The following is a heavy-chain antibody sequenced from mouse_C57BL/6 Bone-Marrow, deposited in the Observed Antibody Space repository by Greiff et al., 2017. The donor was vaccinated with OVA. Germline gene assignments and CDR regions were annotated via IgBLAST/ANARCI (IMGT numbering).Heavy chain of an antibody. D-gene: IGHD1-1*01. CDR1: GFNIKDYY. Sequence: EVKLQESGAELVKPGASVKLSCTASGFNIKDYYMHWVKQRTEQGLEWIGRIDPEDGETKSAPKFQGKATITAYTSSNTAYLQLSSLTSEDTAVYYCTRRDYGSSYWYFGVWGTGATVTVSS. CDR3: TRRDYGSSYWYFGV. J-gene: IGHJ1*03. V-gene: IGHV14-2*01. CDR2: IDPEDGET.